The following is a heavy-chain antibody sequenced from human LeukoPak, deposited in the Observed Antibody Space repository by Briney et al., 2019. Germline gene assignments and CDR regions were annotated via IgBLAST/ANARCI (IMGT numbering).Heavy chain of an antibody. CDR3: ARGSYGDFDY. CDR1: GFTVSTYT. D-gene: IGHD4-17*01. V-gene: IGHV3-21*01. CDR2: ISYTSSYI. Sequence: GGSLRLSCAASGFTVSTYTINWVRQAPGKGLEWVSSISYTSSYIYYADSVKGRFTISRDNAKNSLYLQMNSLRAEDTAVYYCARGSYGDFDYWGQGTLVTVSS. J-gene: IGHJ4*02.